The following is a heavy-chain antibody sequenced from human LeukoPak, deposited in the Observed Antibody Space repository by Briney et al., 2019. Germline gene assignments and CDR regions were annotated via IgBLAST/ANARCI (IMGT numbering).Heavy chain of an antibody. J-gene: IGHJ4*02. D-gene: IGHD2-15*01. CDR2: TSYDGSSR. CDR3: AREGDATADFDC. V-gene: IGHV3-30*15. Sequence: GRSLRLSCEASGFTFSNYAMHWVRLAPGKGLEWVAVTSYDGSSRYYADSVKGRFTISRGNSKNTLYLQMSSLRAEDTAVYYCAREGDATADFDCWGQGTLVTVSS. CDR1: GFTFSNYA.